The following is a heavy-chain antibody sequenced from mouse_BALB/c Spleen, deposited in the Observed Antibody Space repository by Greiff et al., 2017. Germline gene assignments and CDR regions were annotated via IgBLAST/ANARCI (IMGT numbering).Heavy chain of an antibody. CDR1: GFTFSSFG. D-gene: IGHD1-2*01. J-gene: IGHJ4*01. Sequence: DVKLVESGGGLVQPGGSRKLSCAASGFTFSSFGMHWVRQAPEKGLEWVAYISSGSSTIYYADTVKGRFTISRDNPKNTLFLQMTSLRSEDTAMYYCARFLHYYGYDAMDYWGQGTSVTVSS. CDR2: ISSGSSTI. CDR3: ARFLHYYGYDAMDY. V-gene: IGHV5-17*02.